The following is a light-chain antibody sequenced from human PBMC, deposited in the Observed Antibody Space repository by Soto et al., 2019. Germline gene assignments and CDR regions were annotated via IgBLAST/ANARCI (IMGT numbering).Light chain of an antibody. Sequence: IQMTQSPSTLSGSVGDRVTITCRASQTISSWLAWYQQKPGKAPKSLIYTASSLLSGVPSRFSGSGSGTEFTLTISSLQTDDFSTYYCQQYHSYWTFGQGTKV. J-gene: IGKJ1*01. CDR2: TAS. V-gene: IGKV1-5*01. CDR3: QQYHSYWT. CDR1: QTISSW.